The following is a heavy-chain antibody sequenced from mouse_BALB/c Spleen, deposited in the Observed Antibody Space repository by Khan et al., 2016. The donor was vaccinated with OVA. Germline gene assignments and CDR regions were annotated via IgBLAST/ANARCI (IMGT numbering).Heavy chain of an antibody. CDR1: GFSLTSYG. CDR2: IWSDGST. V-gene: IGHV2-6-1*01. D-gene: IGHD2-10*01. Sequence: VQLKESGPGLVAPSQSLSITCTISGFSLTSYGVHWLRQPPGKGLEWLVVIWSDGSTASNSALKSRLSISKDNSKSQVFLKMNSPQTDDTAMYYCARQPYYHYYVMDYWGQGTSVTVSS. CDR3: ARQPYYHYYVMDY. J-gene: IGHJ4*01.